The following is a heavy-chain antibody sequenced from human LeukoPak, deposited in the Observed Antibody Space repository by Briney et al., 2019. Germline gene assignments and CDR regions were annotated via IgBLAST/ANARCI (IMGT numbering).Heavy chain of an antibody. CDR2: ISSSGSTI. D-gene: IGHD3-22*01. CDR3: ASGDYYDSSGPDAFDI. J-gene: IGHJ3*02. Sequence: GGSLRLSCAASGFTFSSYEMNWVRQAPGEGLEWGSYISSSGSTIYYADSVKGRFTISRDNAKNSLYLQMNSLRAEDTAVYYCASGDYYDSSGPDAFDIWGQGTMVTVSS. V-gene: IGHV3-48*03. CDR1: GFTFSSYE.